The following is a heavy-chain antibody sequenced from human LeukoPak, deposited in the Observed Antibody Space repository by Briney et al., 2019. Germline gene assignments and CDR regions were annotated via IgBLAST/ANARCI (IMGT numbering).Heavy chain of an antibody. Sequence: PSETLPLTCAVYGGSFSGYYWSWIRQPPGKGLEWIGEINHSGSTNYNPSLKCRVTISVDTSKNQFSLKLSSVTAADTAVYYCARAAARIQLWLRRAFDIWGQGTMVTVSS. V-gene: IGHV4-34*01. CDR3: ARAAARIQLWLRRAFDI. D-gene: IGHD5-18*01. CDR1: GGSFSGYY. J-gene: IGHJ3*02. CDR2: INHSGST.